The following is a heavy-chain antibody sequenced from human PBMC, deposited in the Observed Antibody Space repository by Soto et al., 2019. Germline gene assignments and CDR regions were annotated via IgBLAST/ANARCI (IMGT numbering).Heavy chain of an antibody. CDR2: ISGSSDFL. CDR1: GFTFSNSI. CDR3: ATSTWYAFDI. Sequence: EVQLVEFGGGLVKPGGSLRLSCAASGFTFSNSIINWVRQAPGQGLEWVSSISGSSDFLYYADSVKGRFTISRDTATNSLYLQMNSLRAEDTAVYYCATSTWYAFDIWGQGTMVTVSS. J-gene: IGHJ3*02. D-gene: IGHD6-13*01. V-gene: IGHV3-21*01.